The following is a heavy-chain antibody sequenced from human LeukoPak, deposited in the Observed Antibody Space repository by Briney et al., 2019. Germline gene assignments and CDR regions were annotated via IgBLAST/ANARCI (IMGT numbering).Heavy chain of an antibody. CDR2: IKQDGSEK. V-gene: IGHV3-7*01. J-gene: IGHJ5*02. CDR1: GFTFSSYW. Sequence: GGSLRLSCTASGFTFSSYWMSWVRQAPGKGLEWVANIKQDGSEKYYVDSVKGRFTISRDNAKNSLYLQMNSLRAEDTAVYYCARERYSSGWDNWFDPWGQGTLVTVSS. CDR3: ARERYSSGWDNWFDP. D-gene: IGHD6-19*01.